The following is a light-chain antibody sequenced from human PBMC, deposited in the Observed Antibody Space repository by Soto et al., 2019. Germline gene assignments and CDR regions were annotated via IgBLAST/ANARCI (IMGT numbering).Light chain of an antibody. Sequence: QSVLTQPPSVSAAPGQKVTISCSGSSSNIGHNYVSWYQHLPGAAPKLLIFDNNKRPSRIPDRFSGSKSGTSATLGITGRQTGDEADYYCGTWDSSLSVALFGGGTKLTVL. CDR1: SSNIGHNY. V-gene: IGLV1-51*01. CDR2: DNN. CDR3: GTWDSSLSVAL. J-gene: IGLJ2*01.